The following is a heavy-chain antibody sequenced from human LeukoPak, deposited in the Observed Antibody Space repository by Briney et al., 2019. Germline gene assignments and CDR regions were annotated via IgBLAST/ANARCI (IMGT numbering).Heavy chain of an antibody. Sequence: SETMSLTCIVSGGSISSYYWSWIRQPPGKGLEWIGYIYYSGSTNCNPSLKSRVTISVDTFKNQFSLKLSSVTAADTAVYYCARHLTDRPRIYYYGMDVWGQGTTVTVSS. CDR2: IYYSGST. CDR1: GGSISSYY. CDR3: ARHLTDRPRIYYYGMDV. J-gene: IGHJ6*02. V-gene: IGHV4-59*08. D-gene: IGHD3-3*02.